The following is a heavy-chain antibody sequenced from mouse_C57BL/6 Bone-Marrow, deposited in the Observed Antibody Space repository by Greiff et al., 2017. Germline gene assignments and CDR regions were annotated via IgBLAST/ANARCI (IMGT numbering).Heavy chain of an antibody. CDR1: GFTFSSYG. J-gene: IGHJ3*01. CDR3: ARHFHYYGSSAAWFAY. V-gene: IGHV5-6*01. Sequence: EVHLVESGGDLVKPGGSLKLSCAASGFTFSSYGMSWVRQTPDKRLEWVATISSGGSYTYYPDSVKGRFTISRDNAKNTLYLQMSSLKSEDAAMYYCARHFHYYGSSAAWFAYWGQGSLVAVSA. D-gene: IGHD1-1*01. CDR2: ISSGGSYT.